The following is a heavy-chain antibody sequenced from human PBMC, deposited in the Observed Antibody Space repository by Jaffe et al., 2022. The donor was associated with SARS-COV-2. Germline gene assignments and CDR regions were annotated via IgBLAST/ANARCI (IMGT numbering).Heavy chain of an antibody. Sequence: EVQLVESGGGLVQPGGSLRLSCAASGFTFSSYAMSWVRQAPGKGLEWVSAVSAGGGSTYYADSVKGRVTISRDNSKNTLYLQMNSLRAEDTAVYYCAKSGSGNYPVNWCDPWGQGTLVIVSS. V-gene: IGHV3-23*04. J-gene: IGHJ5*02. CDR3: AKSGSGNYPVNWCDP. CDR1: GFTFSSYA. D-gene: IGHD3-10*01. CDR2: VSAGGGST.